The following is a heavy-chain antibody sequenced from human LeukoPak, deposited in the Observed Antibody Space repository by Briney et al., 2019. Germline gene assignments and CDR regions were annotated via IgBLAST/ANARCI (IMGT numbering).Heavy chain of an antibody. V-gene: IGHV4-59*01. CDR3: AREVFSGYYFDY. CDR1: GGSISSYY. J-gene: IGHJ4*02. D-gene: IGHD3-22*01. CDR2: IYYSGST. Sequence: SETLSLTCTVSGGSISSYYWSWIRQPPGKGLEWIGYIYYSGSTNYNPSLKSRVTISVDTSKNQFSLKLSSVTAADTAVYYCAREVFSGYYFDYWGQGTLVTVSS.